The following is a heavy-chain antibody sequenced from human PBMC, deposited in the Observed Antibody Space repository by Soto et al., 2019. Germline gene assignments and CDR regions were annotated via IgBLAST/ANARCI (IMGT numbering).Heavy chain of an antibody. CDR3: ARAAGLRATGEIDY. J-gene: IGHJ4*02. Sequence: ASVKVSCKASGYTFTSYGISWVRQAPGQGLEWMGWISAYNGNTNYAQKLQGRVTMTTDTSASTAYMELRSLRSDDTAVYYCARAAGLRATGEIDYWGQGTLVTVSS. D-gene: IGHD2-21*02. V-gene: IGHV1-18*01. CDR1: GYTFTSYG. CDR2: ISAYNGNT.